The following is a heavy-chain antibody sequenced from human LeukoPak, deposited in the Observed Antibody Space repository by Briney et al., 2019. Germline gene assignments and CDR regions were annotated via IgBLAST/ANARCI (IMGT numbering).Heavy chain of an antibody. V-gene: IGHV4-39*02. D-gene: IGHD6-19*01. CDR1: SISTNGYY. J-gene: IGHJ3*02. Sequence: PSETLSLTCTVDSISTNGYYWGWIRQPPGKGLEWIGSIHYTGSTYYNPSLESRVTVSVDTSKNQFSLQLNSVTPEDTAVYYCAREDSSGWWAGALAFDIWGQGTMVTVSS. CDR3: AREDSSGWWAGALAFDI. CDR2: IHYTGST.